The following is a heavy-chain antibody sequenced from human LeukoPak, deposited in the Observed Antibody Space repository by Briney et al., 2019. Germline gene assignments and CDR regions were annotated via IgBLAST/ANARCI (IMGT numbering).Heavy chain of an antibody. CDR3: ASGRSFDP. D-gene: IGHD1-1*01. J-gene: IGHJ5*02. CDR1: GFTFSSYG. Sequence: GGSLRLSCATSGFTFSSYGMNWFRQAPGKGLEWVSFIGSSGYTIYYADSVKGRFTISRDNAKNSLYLQMNSLRAEDTAVYYCASGRSFDPWGQGTLVTVSS. CDR2: IGSSGYTI. V-gene: IGHV3-48*03.